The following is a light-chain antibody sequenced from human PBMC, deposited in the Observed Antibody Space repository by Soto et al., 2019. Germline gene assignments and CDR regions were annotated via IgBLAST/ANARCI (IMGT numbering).Light chain of an antibody. Sequence: DIQMTQSPSTLSASVGDRVTITCRASQSISSWLAWYQQKPGKAPKVLIYKASSLESGIPSRFSGSGSGTEFTLTISSLQPDDVATYYCQQYKTYFRTFGQGTKVEIK. J-gene: IGKJ1*01. CDR2: KAS. CDR3: QQYKTYFRT. CDR1: QSISSW. V-gene: IGKV1-5*03.